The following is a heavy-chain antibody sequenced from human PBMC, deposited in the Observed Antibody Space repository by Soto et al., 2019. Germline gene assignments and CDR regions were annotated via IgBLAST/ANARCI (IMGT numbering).Heavy chain of an antibody. CDR3: ARAGRDGYNLPDY. CDR1: GFTFSSYG. V-gene: IGHV3-33*01. J-gene: IGHJ4*02. Sequence: PGGSLRLSCAASGFTFSSYGMHWVRQAPGKGLEWVAVIWCDGSNKYYADSVKGRFTISXXXSXXTXXLXXNXXRAXDTAGYYCARAGRDGYNLPDYWGQGTLVTVSS. D-gene: IGHD5-12*01. CDR2: IWCDGSNK.